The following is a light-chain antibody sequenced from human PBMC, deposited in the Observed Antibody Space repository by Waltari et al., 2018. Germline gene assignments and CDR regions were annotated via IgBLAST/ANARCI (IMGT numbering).Light chain of an antibody. V-gene: IGKV1-9*01. J-gene: IGKJ4*01. CDR2: TAS. CDR3: QQLDRYPFT. CDR1: QNPSSS. Sequence: IQLTQSPSSLSASVGDRVTITCLASQNPSSSLAWYQQKPGKAPELLIHTASILQSGVPSRFSGDGSGTDFTLTISSLQPEDFATYFCQQLDRYPFTFGGGTKVEIK.